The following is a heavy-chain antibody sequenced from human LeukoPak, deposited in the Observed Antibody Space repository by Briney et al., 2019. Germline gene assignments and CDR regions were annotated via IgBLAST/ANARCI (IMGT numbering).Heavy chain of an antibody. V-gene: IGHV3-7*01. J-gene: IGHJ5*01. CDR1: GFTFNTSW. CDR3: ARKRYYYDSSAYGWFDS. CDR2: MKPDGSET. D-gene: IGHD3-22*01. Sequence: PGGSLRLSCAGSGFTFNTSWMSWVRQAPGKGLEWVANMKPDGSETSYVDSVKGRFTISRDNAKNSLYLQMSSLRAEDTATYYCARKRYYYDSSAYGWFDSWGQGTLVAVSS.